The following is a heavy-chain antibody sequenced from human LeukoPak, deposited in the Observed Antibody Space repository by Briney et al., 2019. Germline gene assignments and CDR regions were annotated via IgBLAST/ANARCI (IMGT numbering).Heavy chain of an antibody. CDR1: GFTFSSYG. V-gene: IGHV3-30*18. CDR3: AKTTIGYCSSTSCYYSPLDC. Sequence: PGRSLRLSCAASGFTFSSYGMHWVRQAPGKGLEWVAVISYDGSNKYYADSVKGRFTISRDNSKNTLYLQMNSLRAEDTAVYYCAKTTIGYCSSTSCYYSPLDCWGQGTLVTVSS. CDR2: ISYDGSNK. D-gene: IGHD2-2*01. J-gene: IGHJ4*02.